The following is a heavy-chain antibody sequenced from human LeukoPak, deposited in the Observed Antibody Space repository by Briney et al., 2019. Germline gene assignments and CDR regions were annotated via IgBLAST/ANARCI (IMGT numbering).Heavy chain of an antibody. Sequence: GGSLRLSCAASEFTLSNYWMHWVRQAPGKGLVWVSRISIDGSKTNYADSVRGRFTISRDNAKNTVHLQMNSLRAEDTALYYCIRSMSGRHGFFDYWGQGSLVTVSS. CDR2: ISIDGSKT. V-gene: IGHV3-74*01. CDR3: IRSMSGRHGFFDY. J-gene: IGHJ4*02. CDR1: EFTLSNYW. D-gene: IGHD3-3*01.